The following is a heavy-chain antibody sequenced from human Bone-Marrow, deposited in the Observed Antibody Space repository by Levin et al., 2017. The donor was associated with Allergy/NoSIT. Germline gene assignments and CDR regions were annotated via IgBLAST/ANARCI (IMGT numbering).Heavy chain of an antibody. CDR3: AKDRGVAAAGGYNWFDP. V-gene: IGHV3-23*01. J-gene: IGHJ5*02. Sequence: GGSLRLSCAASGFTFNTYGMSWVRQAPGKGLDWVSSISGSGSSAYYSDPVKGRFTISRDNSKNMMYLEMNSLRADDTAVYYCAKDRGVAAAGGYNWFDPWGQGTLVTVSS. CDR1: GFTFNTYG. CDR2: ISGSGSSA. D-gene: IGHD6-13*01.